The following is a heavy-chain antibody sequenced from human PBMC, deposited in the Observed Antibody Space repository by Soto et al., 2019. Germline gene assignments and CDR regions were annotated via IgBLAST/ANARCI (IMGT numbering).Heavy chain of an antibody. Sequence: ASVKVSCKASGYTFTSYYINWVRQATGQGLEWMGWMNPNSGNTGYAQKFQGRVTMTRNTSISTAYMELSSLRSEDTAVYYCARGLFMSVTTTDHDAFDIWGQGTMVTVSS. CDR2: MNPNSGNT. CDR3: ARGLFMSVTTTDHDAFDI. J-gene: IGHJ3*02. D-gene: IGHD4-17*01. CDR1: GYTFTSYY. V-gene: IGHV1-8*01.